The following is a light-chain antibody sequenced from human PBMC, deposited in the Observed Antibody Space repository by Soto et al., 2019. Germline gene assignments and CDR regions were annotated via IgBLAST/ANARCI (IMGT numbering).Light chain of an antibody. Sequence: IVFTQSPNTVSLSPGERATVSCWASQTVTSSYLAWYQQKPGQPPRLLIYDSSTRATGFPDRFSGSGSGTDFTLTIIRLEPEDFALYYCQQRNTWPPITFGQGSRLEI. CDR2: DSS. J-gene: IGKJ5*01. CDR3: QQRNTWPPIT. V-gene: IGKV3D-20*02. CDR1: QTVTSSY.